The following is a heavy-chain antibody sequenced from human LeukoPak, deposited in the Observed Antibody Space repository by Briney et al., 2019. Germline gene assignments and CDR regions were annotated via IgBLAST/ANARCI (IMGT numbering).Heavy chain of an antibody. V-gene: IGHV3-23*01. J-gene: IGHJ3*02. D-gene: IGHD3-10*01. CDR3: AKDLTMVRGVINAFDI. CDR2: ISGSGGST. Sequence: PGGSLRLSCAASGFTVSSNYMSWVRQAPGKGLEWVSAISGSGGSTYYADSVKGRFTISRDNSKNTLYLQMNSLRAEDTAVYYCAKDLTMVRGVINAFDIWGQGTMVTVSS. CDR1: GFTVSSNY.